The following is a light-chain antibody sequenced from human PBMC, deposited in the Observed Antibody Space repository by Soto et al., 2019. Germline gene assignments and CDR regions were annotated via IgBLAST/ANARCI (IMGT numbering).Light chain of an antibody. Sequence: LTQPRSVSGSPGQSVTISCTGTISDVGDYDYVSWYQQHPGKAPKLIIYDVYKRSSGVPDRFSGSKSGNTASLTISGLQAEDEADYYCCSYAGSSTSVVFGGGTKVTVL. CDR2: DVY. J-gene: IGLJ2*01. V-gene: IGLV2-11*01. CDR3: CSYAGSSTSVV. CDR1: ISDVGDYDY.